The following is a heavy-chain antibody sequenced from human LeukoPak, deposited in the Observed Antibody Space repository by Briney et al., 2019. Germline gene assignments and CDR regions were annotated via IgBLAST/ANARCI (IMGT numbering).Heavy chain of an antibody. CDR3: ARDLSSSWIYYFDY. CDR2: ISSSSSTI. Sequence: PGGSLRLSCAASGFTFSSYSMNWVRQAPGKGLEWVSYISSSSSTIYYADSVKGRFTISRDNAKNSLYLQMNSLRAEDTAVYYCARDLSSSWIYYFDYWGRGTLVTVSS. CDR1: GFTFSSYS. V-gene: IGHV3-48*01. D-gene: IGHD6-13*01. J-gene: IGHJ4*02.